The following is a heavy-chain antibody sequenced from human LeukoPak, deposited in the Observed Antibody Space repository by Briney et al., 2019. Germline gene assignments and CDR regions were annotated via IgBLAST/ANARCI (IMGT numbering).Heavy chain of an antibody. Sequence: GGSLRLSCAASGFTFSNFWMSWVRQVPGKGLEWVAITKQDGSERYYVDSVKGRFTISRDNSKNTLYLQMNSPRAEDTALYYCAKDGFDYYDSSGYYYFNYWGQGTLVTVSS. J-gene: IGHJ4*02. CDR1: GFTFSNFW. CDR2: TKQDGSER. D-gene: IGHD3-22*01. V-gene: IGHV3-7*05. CDR3: AKDGFDYYDSSGYYYFNY.